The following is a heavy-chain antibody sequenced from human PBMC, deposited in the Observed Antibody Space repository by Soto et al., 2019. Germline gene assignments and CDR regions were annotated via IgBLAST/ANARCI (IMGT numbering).Heavy chain of an antibody. J-gene: IGHJ4*02. CDR3: AKGDILTGSKEGWDY. V-gene: IGHV3-23*01. D-gene: IGHD3-9*01. CDR1: GFTFRSYD. CDR2: IDGSGAGA. Sequence: EVQLLESGGGLVQPGGSLRLSCAASGFTFRSYDMSWVRQAPGRGLECVSSIDGSGAGAYYADSVKGRFTISRDNSKNTLELQMNSLRAEDTAVYYCAKGDILTGSKEGWDYWGQGTLVTVSS.